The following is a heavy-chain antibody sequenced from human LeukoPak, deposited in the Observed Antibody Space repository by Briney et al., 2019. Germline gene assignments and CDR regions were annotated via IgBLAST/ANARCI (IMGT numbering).Heavy chain of an antibody. D-gene: IGHD2-15*01. CDR3: ARERRYCSGGSCPGGRWFDP. V-gene: IGHV3-66*01. Sequence: GGSLRLSCAASGFTVSSNYMSWVRQAPGKGLEWVSVIYSGGSTYYADSVKGRFTISRDNSKNTLYLQMNSLRAEDTAVYYCARERRYCSGGSCPGGRWFDPWGQGTLVTVSS. CDR2: IYSGGST. J-gene: IGHJ5*02. CDR1: GFTVSSNY.